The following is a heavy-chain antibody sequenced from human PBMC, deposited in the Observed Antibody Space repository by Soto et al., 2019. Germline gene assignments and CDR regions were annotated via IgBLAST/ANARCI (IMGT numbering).Heavy chain of an antibody. J-gene: IGHJ6*02. V-gene: IGHV3-11*01. CDR2: ISSSGSTI. CDR1: GFTFSDYY. D-gene: IGHD1-1*01. CDR3: VRVEAGGWERGNGYYCYGMDV. Sequence: QVQLVESGGGLVKPGGSLRLSCAASGFTFSDYYMSWIRQAPGKGLEWVSYISSSGSTIYYADSVKGRFTISRDNAKNSLHQQMNSLRDEETAVDYCVRVEAGGWERGNGYYCYGMDVWGQGTTVTVSS.